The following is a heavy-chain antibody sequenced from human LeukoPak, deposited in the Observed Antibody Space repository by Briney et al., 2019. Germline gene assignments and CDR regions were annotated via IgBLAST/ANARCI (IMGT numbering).Heavy chain of an antibody. CDR1: GGSISSSSYY. CDR3: TRRWYYDGSGYYDY. J-gene: IGHJ4*02. V-gene: IGHV4-39*01. CDR2: IYYSGST. D-gene: IGHD3-22*01. Sequence: SETLSLTCTVSGGSISSSSYYWGWIRQPPGKGLEWIGSIYYSGSTYYNPSLKSRVTISVDTSKNQFSLKLSSVTAADTAVYYCTRRWYYDGSGYYDYWGQGTLVTVSP.